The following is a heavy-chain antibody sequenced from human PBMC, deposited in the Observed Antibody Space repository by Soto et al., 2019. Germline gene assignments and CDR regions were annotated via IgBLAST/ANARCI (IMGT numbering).Heavy chain of an antibody. CDR2: IYSGRDT. J-gene: IGHJ2*01. V-gene: IGHV3-66*04. CDR3: ARHVGSYWYFDL. CDR1: GFAVTSSY. Sequence: EVQLVESGGGLVQPGGSLRFSCTASGFAVTSSYMGWVRRAPGKGLEWVSSIYSGRDTYYADSVRGRFTSTTDNSMDTLYLQMNSLRVDDTAMYYCARHVGSYWYFDLWGRGTLVTVSS. D-gene: IGHD1-26*01.